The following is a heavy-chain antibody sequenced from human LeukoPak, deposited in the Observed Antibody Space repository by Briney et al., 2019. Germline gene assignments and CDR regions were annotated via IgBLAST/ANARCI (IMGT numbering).Heavy chain of an antibody. CDR1: GYTFTGYY. Sequence: ASVKVSCKASGYTFTGYYMHWVRQAPGQGLEWMGWINPNSGGTNYAQKFQGRVTMTRDTSISTAYMELSRLRSDDTAVYYCARDITWDGSGSGYWGQGTLVTVSS. V-gene: IGHV1-2*02. CDR2: INPNSGGT. D-gene: IGHD3-10*01. J-gene: IGHJ4*02. CDR3: ARDITWDGSGSGY.